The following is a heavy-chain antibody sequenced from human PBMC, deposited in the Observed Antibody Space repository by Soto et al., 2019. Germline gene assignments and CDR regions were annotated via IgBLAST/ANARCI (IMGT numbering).Heavy chain of an antibody. V-gene: IGHV1-24*01. J-gene: IGHJ4*02. CDR1: GYTLIEVS. CDR2: FDPDTGEA. CDR3: ATDPITVFGLER. D-gene: IGHD3-3*01. Sequence: ASVKVSCKVSGYTLIEVSMHWVRQAPGKGLEWVGGFDPDTGEATYAQDFQGRVTMTEDPSTDTAYMELRSLRFEDTAVYYCATDPITVFGLERWGQGTQVTVSS.